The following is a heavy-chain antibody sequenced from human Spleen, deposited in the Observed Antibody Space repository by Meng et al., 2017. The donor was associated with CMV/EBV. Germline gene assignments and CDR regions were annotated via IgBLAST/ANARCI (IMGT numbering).Heavy chain of an antibody. D-gene: IGHD2-21*01. CDR2: IIPILGIA. CDR1: GGTFSSYT. J-gene: IGHJ5*02. Sequence: SVKVSCKASGGTFSSYTISWVRQAPGQGLEWMGRIIPILGIANYAQKFQGRVTITADKSTSTAYMELSSLRSEDTAVYYCASSEGSCGGDCPDWFDPWGQGTLVTVSS. V-gene: IGHV1-69*02. CDR3: ASSEGSCGGDCPDWFDP.